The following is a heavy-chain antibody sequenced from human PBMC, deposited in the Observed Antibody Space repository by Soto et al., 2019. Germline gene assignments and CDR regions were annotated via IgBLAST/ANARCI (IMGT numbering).Heavy chain of an antibody. D-gene: IGHD3-22*01. Sequence: QVQLQQWGAGLLKPSETLSLTCAVYGGSFSGYYWSWIRQPPWKGLEWIGEINHSGSTNYNPSLKSGVTISVDTSKNQFSLKLSSVTAADTAVHYCARWHPDTYYYDSSGPPHAFDIWGQGTMVTVSS. CDR2: INHSGST. V-gene: IGHV4-34*01. CDR3: ARWHPDTYYYDSSGPPHAFDI. J-gene: IGHJ3*02. CDR1: GGSFSGYY.